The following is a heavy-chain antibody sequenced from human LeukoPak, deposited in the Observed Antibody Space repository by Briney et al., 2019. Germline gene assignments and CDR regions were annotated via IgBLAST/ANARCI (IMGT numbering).Heavy chain of an antibody. Sequence: PSETLSLTCTVSGGSISSSSYYWGWIRQPPGKGLEWIGEINHSGSTNYNPSLKSRVTISVDTSKNQFSLKLSSVTAADTAVYYCARGVTNSSGWYYYFDYWGQGTLVTVSS. CDR2: INHSGST. CDR1: GGSISSSSYY. CDR3: ARGVTNSSGWYYYFDY. V-gene: IGHV4-39*07. J-gene: IGHJ4*02. D-gene: IGHD6-19*01.